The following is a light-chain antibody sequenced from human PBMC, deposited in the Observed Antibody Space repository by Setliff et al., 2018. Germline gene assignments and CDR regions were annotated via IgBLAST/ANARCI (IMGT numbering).Light chain of an antibody. CDR2: DNN. V-gene: IGLV1-51*01. CDR1: SSNIGNNY. CDR3: GTWDSSLSNVV. J-gene: IGLJ2*01. Sequence: QSALTQPPSVSAAPGQKVTISCSGSSSNIGNNYVSWYQQLPGTAPKLLIYDNNKRPSGIPDRFSGPKSGTSATLGITGLQTGDEADYYCGTWDSSLSNVVFGGGTKVTVL.